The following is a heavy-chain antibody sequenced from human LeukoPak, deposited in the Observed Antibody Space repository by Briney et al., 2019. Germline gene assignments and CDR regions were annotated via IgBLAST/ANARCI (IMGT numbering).Heavy chain of an antibody. CDR3: ARGTSLRFLEWSYYYYYYMDV. D-gene: IGHD3-3*01. CDR1: GYTFTSYX. Sequence: XGYTFTSYXXXXVRQATGQGLXXMXWMNPNSGNTGYAQKFQGRVTITRNTSISTAYMELSSLRSEDTAVYYCARGTSLRFLEWSYYYYYYMDVWGKGTTVTVSS. V-gene: IGHV1-8*01. CDR2: MNPNSGNT. J-gene: IGHJ6*03.